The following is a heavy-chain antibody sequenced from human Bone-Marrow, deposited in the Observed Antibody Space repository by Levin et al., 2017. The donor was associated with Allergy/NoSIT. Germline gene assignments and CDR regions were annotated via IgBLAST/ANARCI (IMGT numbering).Heavy chain of an antibody. J-gene: IGHJ1*01. CDR3: ARIRGGYCSSTATSCSPPQGFQH. CDR2: IFSNDEK. CDR1: GFSLSNARMG. Sequence: ESGPTLVKPTETLTLTCTVSGFSLSNARMGVSWIRQPPGKALEWLAHIFSNDEKSYSTSLKSRLTISKDTSKSQVVLTMTNMDPVDTATYYCARIRGGYCSSTATSCSPPQGFQHWGQGTLVTVSS. D-gene: IGHD2-2*01. V-gene: IGHV2-26*01.